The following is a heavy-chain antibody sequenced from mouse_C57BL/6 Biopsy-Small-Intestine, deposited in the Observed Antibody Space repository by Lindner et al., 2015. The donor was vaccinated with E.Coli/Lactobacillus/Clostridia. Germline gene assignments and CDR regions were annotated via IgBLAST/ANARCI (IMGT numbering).Heavy chain of an antibody. D-gene: IGHD1-3*01. CDR1: GYNFASYF. Sequence: SVKVSCKASGYNFASYFMHWVRQAPGQGLEYMGMVDPNSGATNYARRFQGRLTVTRDASTSTVYMELSSLTSEDTAVYYCAREIVAAQYFEYWGQGTLVTVSS. V-gene: IGHV1-64*01. CDR3: AREIVAAQYFEY. CDR2: VDPNSGAT. J-gene: IGHJ2*01.